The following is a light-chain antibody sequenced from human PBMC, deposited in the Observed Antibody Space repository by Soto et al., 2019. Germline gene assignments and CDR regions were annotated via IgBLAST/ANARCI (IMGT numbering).Light chain of an antibody. Sequence: QSALTQPASVSGSPGQSITISCTGTSSDVGGYNYVSWYQQHPGKAPKLMIYDVSNRPSGVSNRFSGSNSGNTASLTISGLQAEDEADYYCSSYTSSSTLGVFGGGTKLTVL. CDR2: DVS. CDR3: SSYTSSSTLGV. CDR1: SSDVGGYNY. V-gene: IGLV2-14*01. J-gene: IGLJ3*02.